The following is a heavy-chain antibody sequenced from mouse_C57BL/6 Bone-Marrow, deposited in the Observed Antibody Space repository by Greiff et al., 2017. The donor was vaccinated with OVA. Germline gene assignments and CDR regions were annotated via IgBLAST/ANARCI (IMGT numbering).Heavy chain of an antibody. J-gene: IGHJ2*01. CDR2: FTLYSGAT. CDR3: ARRGFFDY. Sequence: LKQSGAELVRPGSSVKLSCTASYFAFMASAMHWVKQRPGHGLEWIGSFTLYSGATEYSEKFKGKATLTADTSSSTAYMQLSSLTSEDSGVHYCARRGFFDYWGQGTTLTVSS. V-gene: IGHV1-49*01. CDR1: YFAFMASA.